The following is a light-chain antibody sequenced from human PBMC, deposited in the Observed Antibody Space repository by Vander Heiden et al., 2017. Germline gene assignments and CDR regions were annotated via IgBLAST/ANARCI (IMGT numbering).Light chain of an antibody. CDR1: QAISSD. CDR3: QQYESYPLT. Sequence: AIQLTHCPLSVSASVGDSVTFTSRPSQAISSDLAWYQQKPGKAPKLMIYESSTMESGVPSRFSGSGSGTDFTLTISSLQPEDFATYYCQQYESYPLTFGGGTKVEI. J-gene: IGKJ4*01. CDR2: ESS. V-gene: IGKV1-13*02.